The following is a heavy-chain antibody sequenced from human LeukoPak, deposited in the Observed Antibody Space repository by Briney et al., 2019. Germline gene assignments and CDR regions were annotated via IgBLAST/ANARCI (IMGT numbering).Heavy chain of an antibody. Sequence: ASVKVSCKASGYTFTSYGISWVRQAPGQGLEWMGWISAYNGNTNYAQKLQGRVTMTTDTSTSTAYMELRSLRSDDTAVYYCAGSERYLYYDSSGYYYDWGQGTLVTVSS. V-gene: IGHV1-18*01. J-gene: IGHJ4*02. D-gene: IGHD3-22*01. CDR2: ISAYNGNT. CDR1: GYTFTSYG. CDR3: AGSERYLYYDSSGYYYD.